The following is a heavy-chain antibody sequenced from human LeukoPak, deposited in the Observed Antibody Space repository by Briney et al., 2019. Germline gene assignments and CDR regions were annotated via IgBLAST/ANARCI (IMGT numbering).Heavy chain of an antibody. Sequence: GGSLRLSCSASGFTFSAYTMNWVRQAPGQGLEWVSYISSGSSSVYYADSVKGRFTISRDNAKNSLYLQMNSLGAEDTAVYYCARPVDYNAGDYWGQGTLVTVSS. D-gene: IGHD5-12*01. CDR2: ISSGSSSV. V-gene: IGHV3-48*04. CDR1: GFTFSAYT. CDR3: ARPVDYNAGDY. J-gene: IGHJ4*02.